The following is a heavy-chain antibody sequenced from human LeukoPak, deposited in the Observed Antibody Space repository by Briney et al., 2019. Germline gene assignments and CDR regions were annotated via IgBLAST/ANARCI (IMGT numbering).Heavy chain of an antibody. V-gene: IGHV3-30*02. CDR1: GFTFSSYE. CDR3: AKGLSSGYSGSDC. J-gene: IGHJ4*02. D-gene: IGHD3-22*01. Sequence: GGSLRLSCAASGFTFSSYEMNWVRQAPGKGLEWVAFIRFDGSNKYYADSVKGRFTISRDNSKNTLYLQMNSLRAEDTSVYHCAKGLSSGYSGSDCWGQGTLVTVSS. CDR2: IRFDGSNK.